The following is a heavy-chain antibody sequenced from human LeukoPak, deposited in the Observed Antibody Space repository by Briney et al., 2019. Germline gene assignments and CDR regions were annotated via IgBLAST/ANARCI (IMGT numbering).Heavy chain of an antibody. CDR3: ATGYGSGWFDD. D-gene: IGHD3-9*01. CDR1: CVSISGRVYY. Sequence: SGPGLVKPSQTLSLTCSVSCVSISGRVYYGLIRQDPGKGLELMGYIDYSGKTYSKQYVQSRVIISADTYQNQFTLKVSSVTAADTAVYYCATGYGSGWFDDWGQGAVVTVSS. J-gene: IGHJ5*02. CDR2: IDYSGKT. V-gene: IGHV4-31*03.